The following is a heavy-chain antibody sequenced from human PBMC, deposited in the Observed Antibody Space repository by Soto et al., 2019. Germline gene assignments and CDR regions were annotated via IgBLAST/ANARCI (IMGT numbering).Heavy chain of an antibody. J-gene: IGHJ6*02. CDR2: ISGRGDRT. V-gene: IGHV3-23*01. Sequence: PGGSLRLSCXVSGFTFSNYAMSWVRQAPGKGLEWVSAISGRGDRTYYADSVEGRFTISRDNSKNTLYLQMNSLRAEDTAVYYCAKAGYSSSWYYGMDVWGQGTTVTVSS. D-gene: IGHD6-13*01. CDR3: AKAGYSSSWYYGMDV. CDR1: GFTFSNYA.